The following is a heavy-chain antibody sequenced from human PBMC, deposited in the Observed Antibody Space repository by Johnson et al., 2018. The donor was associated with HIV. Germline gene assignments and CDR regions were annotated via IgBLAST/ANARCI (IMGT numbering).Heavy chain of an antibody. CDR2: INWNGGST. CDR3: ARFRSSYWFDAFDI. J-gene: IGHJ3*02. D-gene: IGHD6-13*01. Sequence: VQLVESGGGVVRPGGSLRLSCAASGFTFDDYGMSWVRQAPGKGLEWVSGINWNGGSTGYADSVWGRFTISRDNAKNSLYLQMNSLRAEDTAVYYCARFRSSYWFDAFDIWGQGTMVTVSS. V-gene: IGHV3-20*04. CDR1: GFTFDDYG.